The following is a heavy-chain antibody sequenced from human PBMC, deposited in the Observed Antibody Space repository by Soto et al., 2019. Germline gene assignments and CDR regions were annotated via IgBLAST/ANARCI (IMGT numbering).Heavy chain of an antibody. CDR3: ASDRVSYSGYGDAFDM. CDR1: GFTFSRYG. Sequence: QVQLVESGGGVVQPGRSLRLSCAASGFTFSRYGMNWVCQAPGKGLEWVAGIGFDGNSKSYADSVKGRLTISRDNSKCTLYVQTSSLRVEDTAVYYCASDRVSYSGYGDAFDMWGQGTMVTVSS. J-gene: IGHJ3*02. D-gene: IGHD5-12*01. CDR2: IGFDGNSK. V-gene: IGHV3-33*01.